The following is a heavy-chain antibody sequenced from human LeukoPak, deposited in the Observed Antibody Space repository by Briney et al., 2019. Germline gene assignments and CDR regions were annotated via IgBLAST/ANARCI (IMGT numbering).Heavy chain of an antibody. D-gene: IGHD3-22*01. V-gene: IGHV3-21*01. CDR3: AREEYYYDSSGSYY. CDR1: GFTFSSYS. Sequence: PGGSLGLSCAASGFTFSSYSMNWVRQAPGKGLEWVSSISSSSSYIYYADSVKGRFSISRDNAKNSLYLQMNSLRAEDTAVYYCAREEYYYDSSGSYYWGQGTLVTVSS. J-gene: IGHJ4*02. CDR2: ISSSSSYI.